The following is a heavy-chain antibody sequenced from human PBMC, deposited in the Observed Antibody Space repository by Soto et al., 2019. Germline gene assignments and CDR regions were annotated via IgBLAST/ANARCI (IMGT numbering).Heavy chain of an antibody. V-gene: IGHV1-18*01. CDR3: ARGHHIVVVVAATDDAFDI. Sequence: QDQLVQSGAEVKKPGASVKVSCKASGYTFTSYGISWVRQAPGQGLEWMGWISAYNGNTNYAQKLQGRVTMTTDTSTSTAYMELRSLRSDDTAVYYCARGHHIVVVVAATDDAFDIWGPGTMVTVSS. CDR2: ISAYNGNT. CDR1: GYTFTSYG. D-gene: IGHD2-15*01. J-gene: IGHJ3*02.